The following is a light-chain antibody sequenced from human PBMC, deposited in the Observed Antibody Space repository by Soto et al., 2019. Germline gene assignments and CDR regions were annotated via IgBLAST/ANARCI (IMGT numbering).Light chain of an antibody. Sequence: ALTQPPSVSGSPGQSVTISCTGTSSDVGSYNRVSWYQQPPGTAPKLMIYEVSNRPSGVPDRFSGSKSGNTASLTISGLQAEDEADYYCSSYTSSSTLVFGGGTKVTVL. CDR1: SSDVGSYNR. J-gene: IGLJ2*01. V-gene: IGLV2-18*02. CDR3: SSYTSSSTLV. CDR2: EVS.